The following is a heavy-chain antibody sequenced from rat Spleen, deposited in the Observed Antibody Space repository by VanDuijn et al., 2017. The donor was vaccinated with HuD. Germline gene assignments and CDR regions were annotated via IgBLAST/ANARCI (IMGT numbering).Heavy chain of an antibody. CDR2: ITYGGSNT. CDR3: AKRGWYYFDY. CDR1: GFTFSSFE. Sequence: EVQLVESGGGLVQPGRSLKLSCAASGFTFSSFEMAWVRQAPKKGLEWVASITYGGSNTYYPDSVKGRFTISRDNAKSTLYLQMDSLRSEDTATYYCAKRGWYYFDYWGQGVMVTVSS. J-gene: IGHJ2*01. V-gene: IGHV5-7*01.